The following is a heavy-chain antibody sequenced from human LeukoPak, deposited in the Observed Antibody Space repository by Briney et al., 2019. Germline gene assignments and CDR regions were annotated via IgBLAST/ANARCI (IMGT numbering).Heavy chain of an antibody. Sequence: GGSLRLSCAASGFIFSSYAMSWVRQTPGKGLEWVSAISRSDGSTYYADSVKGRFTISRDNSKNTLFLQMNSLEVEDTAVYYCAKGYCSDTNCQTRLGLDYWGQGTLVTVSS. CDR2: ISRSDGST. D-gene: IGHD2-2*01. J-gene: IGHJ4*02. V-gene: IGHV3-23*01. CDR1: GFIFSSYA. CDR3: AKGYCSDTNCQTRLGLDY.